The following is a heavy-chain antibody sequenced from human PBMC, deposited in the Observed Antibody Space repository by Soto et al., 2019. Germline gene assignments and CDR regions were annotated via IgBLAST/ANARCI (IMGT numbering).Heavy chain of an antibody. CDR1: GDSITSSSHY. J-gene: IGHJ4*02. Sequence: SETLSLTCTVSGDSITSSSHYWGWIRQPPGKGLECIANIYYDGNTYYNPSLKNRVAISLDTSKNQFSLRLNSVTAAVTVVFFCARSSIEPRVFMYPFDSWGQGTLVTVS. CDR2: IYYDGNT. D-gene: IGHD6-6*01. V-gene: IGHV4-39*01. CDR3: ARSSIEPRVFMYPFDS.